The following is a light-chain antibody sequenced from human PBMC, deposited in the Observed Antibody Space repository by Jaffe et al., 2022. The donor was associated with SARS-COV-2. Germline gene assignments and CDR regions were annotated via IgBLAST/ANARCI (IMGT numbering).Light chain of an antibody. Sequence: DIQLTQSPSVLSASVGDRVTITCRASQNVDIWLAWYQQKPGEAPKLLIYKTSSLGSGVPSRFSASGSGTEFTLTISGLWPDDFATYYCQHHMRYPRTFGQGTKVEV. J-gene: IGKJ1*01. V-gene: IGKV1-5*03. CDR3: QHHMRYPRT. CDR2: KTS. CDR1: QNVDIW.